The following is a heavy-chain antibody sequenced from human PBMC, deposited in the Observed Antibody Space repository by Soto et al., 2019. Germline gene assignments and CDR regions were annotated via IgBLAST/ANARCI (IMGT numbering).Heavy chain of an antibody. CDR1: GYTFNGYY. D-gene: IGHD5-12*01. Sequence: APVKVCCKASGYTFNGYYMHWARQAPGQGLEWMGWINPNSGGTNYAQKFQGWVTMTRDTSISTAYMELSRLRSDDTAVYYCARERSGYSAYVAYWGQGTLVTVSS. CDR3: ARERSGYSAYVAY. V-gene: IGHV1-2*04. J-gene: IGHJ4*02. CDR2: INPNSGGT.